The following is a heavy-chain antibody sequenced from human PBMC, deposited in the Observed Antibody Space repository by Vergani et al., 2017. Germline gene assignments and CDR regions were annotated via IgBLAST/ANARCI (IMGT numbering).Heavy chain of an antibody. V-gene: IGHV3-30*18. CDR3: AKGDPIVPAAMRAAFDI. J-gene: IGHJ3*02. CDR2: ISYDGSNK. Sequence: QVQLVESGGGVVQPGRSLRLSCAASGFTFSSYGMHWVRQAPGKGLEWVAVISYDGSNKYYADSVKGRFTISRDNSKNTLYLQMNSLRAEDTAVYYCAKGDPIVPAAMRAAFDIWGQGTTVTVSS. D-gene: IGHD2-2*01. CDR1: GFTFSSYG.